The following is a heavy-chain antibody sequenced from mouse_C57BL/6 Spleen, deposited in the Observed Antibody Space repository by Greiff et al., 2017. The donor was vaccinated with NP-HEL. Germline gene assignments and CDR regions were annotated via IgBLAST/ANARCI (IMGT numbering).Heavy chain of an antibody. J-gene: IGHJ2*01. CDR3: ASLYGSSYFDY. CDR1: GYSITSGYY. CDR2: ISYDGSN. D-gene: IGHD1-1*01. Sequence: EVQRVESGPGLVKPSQSLSLTCSVTGYSITSGYYWNWIRQFPGNKLEWMGYISYDGSNNYNPSLKNRIPITRDTSKNQFFLKLNSVTTEDTATYYCASLYGSSYFDYWGQGTTLTVSS. V-gene: IGHV3-6*01.